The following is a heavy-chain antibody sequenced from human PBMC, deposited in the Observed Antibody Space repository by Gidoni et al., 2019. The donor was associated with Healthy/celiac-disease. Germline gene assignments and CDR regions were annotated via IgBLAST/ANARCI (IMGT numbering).Heavy chain of an antibody. CDR2: IKQDGSEK. CDR3: ARDWGIYSSSWTDAFDI. V-gene: IGHV3-7*01. Sequence: EVQLVESGGGLVQPGGSLRPPCAAPGFTFSSYWMSWVRQAPGKGLEWVANIKQDGSEKYYVDSVKGRFTISRDNAKNSLYLQMNSLRAEDTAVYYCARDWGIYSSSWTDAFDIWGQGTMVTVSS. J-gene: IGHJ3*02. CDR1: GFTFSSYW. D-gene: IGHD6-13*01.